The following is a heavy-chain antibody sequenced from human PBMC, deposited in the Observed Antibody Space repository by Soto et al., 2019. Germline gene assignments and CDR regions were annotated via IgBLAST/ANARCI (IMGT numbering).Heavy chain of an antibody. D-gene: IGHD2-15*01. CDR2: IYSGGST. Sequence: EVQLVESGGCLVQPGGSLRLSCAASAFSVSSNYMSWVCQAPGKGMEWVSVIYSGGSTYYTDSVKGRFTISRDNSKNTLYLQMISLRAEDTAVYYCARALGCGSCYRHWGQGTLVNVSS. V-gene: IGHV3-66*01. CDR3: ARALGCGSCYRH. J-gene: IGHJ4*02. CDR1: AFSVSSNY.